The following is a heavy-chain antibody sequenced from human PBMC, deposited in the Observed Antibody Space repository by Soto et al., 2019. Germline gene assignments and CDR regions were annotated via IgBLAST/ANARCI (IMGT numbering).Heavy chain of an antibody. V-gene: IGHV1-46*01. CDR3: ARVRPTVTTFSGEGWFDP. D-gene: IGHD4-17*01. CDR2: INPSGGST. Sequence: ASAKVSCKASGYTFTSYYMHWVRQAPGQGLEWMGIINPSGGSTSYAQKFQGRVTMTRDTSTSTVYMELSSLRSDDTAVYYCARVRPTVTTFSGEGWFDPWGQGTLVTVSS. J-gene: IGHJ5*02. CDR1: GYTFTSYY.